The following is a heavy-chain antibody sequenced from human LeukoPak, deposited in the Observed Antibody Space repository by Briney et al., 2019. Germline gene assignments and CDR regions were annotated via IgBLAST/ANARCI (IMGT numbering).Heavy chain of an antibody. CDR3: AREFGMVDY. D-gene: IGHD1-14*01. Sequence: GASVEVSCKASGGTFSSYTISWVRQAPGQGLEWMGRIIPVLGIANYAQKFQGRVTITADKSTSTAYMELSSLRSEDTAVYYCAREFGMVDYWGQGTLVTVSS. J-gene: IGHJ4*02. V-gene: IGHV1-69*04. CDR2: IIPVLGIA. CDR1: GGTFSSYT.